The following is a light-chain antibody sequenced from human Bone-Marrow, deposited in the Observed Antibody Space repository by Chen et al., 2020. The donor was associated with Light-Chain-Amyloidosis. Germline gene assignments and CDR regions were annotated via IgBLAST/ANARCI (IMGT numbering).Light chain of an antibody. CDR2: RDT. Sequence: SYELTQSPSVSVSPGQTARITCSGDDLPTKYAYWYQQKPGQAPVLVIHRDTERPSGISERFSGSSSGTPATMTINRVQAEDEDNYPCQSADSSGTYKVIFGGGTELTVL. J-gene: IGLJ2*01. CDR3: QSADSSGTYKVI. CDR1: DLPTKY. V-gene: IGLV3-25*03.